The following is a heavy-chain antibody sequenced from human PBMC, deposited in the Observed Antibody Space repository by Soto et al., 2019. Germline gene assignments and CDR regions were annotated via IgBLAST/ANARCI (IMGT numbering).Heavy chain of an antibody. CDR2: IKEDGSEK. CDR3: AREIRDTDSSGYRPSDY. D-gene: IGHD3-22*01. J-gene: IGHJ4*02. V-gene: IGHV3-7*05. CDR1: RFTFSRYW. Sequence: GGSMRLSCAASRFTFSRYWMTWVRQAPGKGLEWVANIKEDGSEKYYVDSVKGRFTVSRDNAKKSLYLQMNNLRAEDTAVYYCAREIRDTDSSGYRPSDYWGQGALVTVSS.